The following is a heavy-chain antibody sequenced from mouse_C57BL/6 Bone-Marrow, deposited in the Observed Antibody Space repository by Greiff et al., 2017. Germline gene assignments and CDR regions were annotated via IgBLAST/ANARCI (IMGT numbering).Heavy chain of an antibody. Sequence: EVKLMESGGGLVQPGGSMKLSCVASGFTFSNYWMNWVRQSPEKGLEWVAQIRLKSDNYATHYAESVKGRFTISRDDSKSSVYLTMHYLRAEVTVIDCCTGGDYGSIYNCFAYGGKGTLVTVSA. J-gene: IGHJ3*01. D-gene: IGHD1-1*01. CDR2: IRLKSDNYAT. V-gene: IGHV6-3*01. CDR1: GFTFSNYW. CDR3: TGGDYGSIYNCFAY.